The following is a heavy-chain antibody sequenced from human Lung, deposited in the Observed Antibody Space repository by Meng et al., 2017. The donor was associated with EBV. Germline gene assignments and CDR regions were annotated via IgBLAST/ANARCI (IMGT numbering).Heavy chain of an antibody. D-gene: IGHD3-22*01. Sequence: QVQLVQSGFGLKKPGASVRISCKASGYTFTTYGMNWVRQAPGQGLEWMGWINTNTGKPTYAQGLTGRFVFSLDTSVSTAYLQISSLKAEDTAVYYCARGDYYDSSGLDYWGQGTLVTVSS. CDR2: INTNTGKP. V-gene: IGHV7-4-1*02. CDR3: ARGDYYDSSGLDY. J-gene: IGHJ4*02. CDR1: GYTFTTYG.